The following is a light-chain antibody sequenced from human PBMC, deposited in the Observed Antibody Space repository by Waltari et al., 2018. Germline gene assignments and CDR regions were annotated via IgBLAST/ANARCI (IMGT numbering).Light chain of an antibody. V-gene: IGKV3-15*01. Sequence: EIVMTQSPATLSVSPGERVTLSCRASQSVSSNLAWYQQKPGQAPRVLSYAASTRVTGIPARFSGSGSGTEFTLTISSLQSEDFAVYYCQQYNNWPPMYTFGQGTKLEIK. CDR3: QQYNNWPPMYT. CDR2: AAS. J-gene: IGKJ2*01. CDR1: QSVSSN.